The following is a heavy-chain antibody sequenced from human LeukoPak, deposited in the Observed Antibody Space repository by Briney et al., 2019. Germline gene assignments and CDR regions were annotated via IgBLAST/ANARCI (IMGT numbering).Heavy chain of an antibody. V-gene: IGHV3-9*01. Sequence: GGSLRLSCAASGFTFDDYAMHWVRQAPGKGLEWVSGISWNSGSIGYADSVKGRFTISRDNAKNSLYLQMNSLRAEDTALYYCAKGINTYGSGSYYENWFDPWGQGTLVTVSS. CDR3: AKGINTYGSGSYYENWFDP. CDR2: ISWNSGSI. CDR1: GFTFDDYA. D-gene: IGHD3-10*01. J-gene: IGHJ5*02.